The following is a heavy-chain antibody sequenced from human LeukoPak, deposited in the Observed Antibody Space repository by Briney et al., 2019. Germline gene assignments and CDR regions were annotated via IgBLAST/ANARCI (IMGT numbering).Heavy chain of an antibody. J-gene: IGHJ6*03. Sequence: GASVKVSCKASGYTFTSYDINWVRQATGQGLEWMGWMNPNSGNTGYAQKFQGRVTMTRNTSISTAYMELSSLRSEDTAVYYCARGRYYGAPYYYYYMDVWGKGTTVPISS. CDR3: ARGRYYGAPYYYYYMDV. V-gene: IGHV1-8*01. D-gene: IGHD2/OR15-2a*01. CDR1: GYTFTSYD. CDR2: MNPNSGNT.